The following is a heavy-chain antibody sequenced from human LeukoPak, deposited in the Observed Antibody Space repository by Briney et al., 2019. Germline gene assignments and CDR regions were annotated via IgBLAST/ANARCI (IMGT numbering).Heavy chain of an antibody. D-gene: IGHD4-11*01. J-gene: IGHJ4*02. Sequence: GGSLRLSCEVSGFTFSTYGMSWVRQAPGKGLEWVSAITGSGGRTYYADSVKGRFTISRDNSKNTLYLQMNSLRADDTAVYYCAKGGSSYSEMDYWGQGTLVTVSS. CDR1: GFTFSTYG. V-gene: IGHV3-23*01. CDR3: AKGGSSYSEMDY. CDR2: ITGSGGRT.